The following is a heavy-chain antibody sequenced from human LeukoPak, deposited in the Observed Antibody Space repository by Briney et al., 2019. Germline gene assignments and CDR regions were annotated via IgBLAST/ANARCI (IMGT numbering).Heavy chain of an antibody. D-gene: IGHD3-10*01. CDR3: ARDGPYYYGSGSYDWFDP. CDR1: GFTFDDYG. CDR2: INWNGGST. Sequence: GGSLRLSCAASGFTFDDYGMSWVRQAPGKGLEWVSGINWNGGSTGYADSVKGRFTISRDNAKNSLYLQMNSLGAEDTAVYYCARDGPYYYGSGSYDWFDPWGQGTLVTVSS. V-gene: IGHV3-20*04. J-gene: IGHJ5*02.